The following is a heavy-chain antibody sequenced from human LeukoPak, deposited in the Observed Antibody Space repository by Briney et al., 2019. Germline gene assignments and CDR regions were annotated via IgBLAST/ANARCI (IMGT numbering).Heavy chain of an antibody. V-gene: IGHV5-51*01. CDR2: IYPGDSDT. CDR1: GYSFTSYW. J-gene: IGHJ4*02. D-gene: IGHD2-21*02. Sequence: GESLQISCKGSGYSFTSYWIGWVRPMPGKGLEWMGIIYPGDSDTRYSPSFQGQVTISADKSISTAYLQWSSLKASDTAMYYCARAYCGGDCYPYYFDYWGQGTLVTVSS. CDR3: ARAYCGGDCYPYYFDY.